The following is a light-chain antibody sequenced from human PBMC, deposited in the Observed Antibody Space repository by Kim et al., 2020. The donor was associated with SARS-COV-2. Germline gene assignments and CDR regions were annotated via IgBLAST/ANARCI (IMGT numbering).Light chain of an antibody. CDR3: QSYNTFVFT. Sequence: ASVAERATITGRARQDTRNYLAWYQQKAGQAPNLLIYATSTLQSGVPSRCSGSGSGTDFTLTISSLQPEDIATYYCQSYNTFVFTFGPGTKVEI. V-gene: IGKV1-27*01. CDR1: QDTRNY. CDR2: ATS. J-gene: IGKJ3*01.